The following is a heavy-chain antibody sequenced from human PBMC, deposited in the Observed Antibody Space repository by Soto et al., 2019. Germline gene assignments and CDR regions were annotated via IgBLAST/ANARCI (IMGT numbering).Heavy chain of an antibody. V-gene: IGHV6-1*01. CDR2: TYYSSKWYS. Sequence: SQTLSLTCAISGDSVSSNSATWNWIRQYPSRGLEWLGRTYYSSKWYSDYAVSVKSRITINPDTSKNQVSLQLKSVTPEDTAVYYCARDRLGSSGYYLDAFDIWGQGTMVTVSS. CDR3: ARDRLGSSGYYLDAFDI. CDR1: GDSVSSNSAT. J-gene: IGHJ3*02. D-gene: IGHD3-22*01.